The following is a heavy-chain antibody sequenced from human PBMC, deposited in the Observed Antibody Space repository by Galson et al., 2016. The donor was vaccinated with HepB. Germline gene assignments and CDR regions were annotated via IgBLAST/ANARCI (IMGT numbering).Heavy chain of an antibody. J-gene: IGHJ3*02. CDR2: ISPKNGNT. V-gene: IGHV1-18*01. D-gene: IGHD2-15*01. Sequence: SVKVSCKASTYSLSRYGISWVRQAPGQGLEWMGWISPKNGNTNHALKFQDRVTMTTDTSTSAVYMYLRSLRSDDTAVYYCASHCSGGTCYRSDAFDMWGQGTLVTVSS. CDR3: ASHCSGGTCYRSDAFDM. CDR1: TYSLSRYG.